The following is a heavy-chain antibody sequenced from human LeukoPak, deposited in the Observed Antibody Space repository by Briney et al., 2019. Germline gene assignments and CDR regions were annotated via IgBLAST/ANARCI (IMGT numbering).Heavy chain of an antibody. CDR1: GGSFSGYY. Sequence: LSLTCAVYGGSFSGYYWSWLRQPPGKGLEWVAGIQYDGSNKYYADSMRGRFTISRDNCKNTLYLQMNSLRAEDTAVYYCASGLNHDSGGYYRDYWGQGTLVTVSS. D-gene: IGHD3-22*01. J-gene: IGHJ4*02. CDR2: IQYDGSNK. V-gene: IGHV3-33*08. CDR3: ASGLNHDSGGYYRDY.